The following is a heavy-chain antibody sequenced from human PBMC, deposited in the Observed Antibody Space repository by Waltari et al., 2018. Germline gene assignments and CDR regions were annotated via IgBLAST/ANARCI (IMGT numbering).Heavy chain of an antibody. V-gene: IGHV3-21*01. J-gene: IGHJ3*02. CDR1: GFTFSSYS. CDR3: ARYLDDYGDSLAFDI. Sequence: EVQLVESGGGLVKPGGSLRLSCAASGFTFSSYSMNWVRQAPGKGLEWVSSISSSSSYIYYADSVKGRFTISRDNAKNSLYLQMNSLRAEDTAVYYCARYLDDYGDSLAFDIWGQGTMVTVSS. D-gene: IGHD4-17*01. CDR2: ISSSSSYI.